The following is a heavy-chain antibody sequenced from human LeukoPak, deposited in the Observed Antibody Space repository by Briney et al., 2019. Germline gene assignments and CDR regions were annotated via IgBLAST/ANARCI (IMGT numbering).Heavy chain of an antibody. Sequence: SETLSLTCSVSGGFIKNYYWSWIRQPPGKGLDWIGNIYYSGSTNYNPSLKSRVIISVDMSKNQFSLKLSSVTAADTAVYYCARARVRGAPFDPWGQGTLVTVSS. J-gene: IGHJ5*02. CDR2: IYYSGST. D-gene: IGHD3-10*01. CDR1: GGFIKNYY. CDR3: ARARVRGAPFDP. V-gene: IGHV4-59*01.